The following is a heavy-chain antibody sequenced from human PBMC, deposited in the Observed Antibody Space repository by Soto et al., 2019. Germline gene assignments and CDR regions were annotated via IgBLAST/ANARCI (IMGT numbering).Heavy chain of an antibody. D-gene: IGHD6-13*01. J-gene: IGHJ4*02. Sequence: SETLSLTCTVSGGSISSGGYYWSWIRQHPGKGLEWIGYIYYSGSTYYNPSLKSRVTISVDTSKNQFSLKLSSVTAADTAVYYCARESYSSSWDIFAYWGQGTLVTVSS. CDR1: GGSISSGGYY. CDR2: IYYSGST. V-gene: IGHV4-31*03. CDR3: ARESYSSSWDIFAY.